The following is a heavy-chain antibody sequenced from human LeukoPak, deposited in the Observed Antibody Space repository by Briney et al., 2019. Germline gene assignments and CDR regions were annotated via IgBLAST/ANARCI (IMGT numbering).Heavy chain of an antibody. D-gene: IGHD4-11*01. Sequence: ASVKVSCKASGYTFTGYYMHWVRPAPGQGLEWMGWINPNSGGTNYAQKFQGRVTMTRDTSISTAYMELSRLRSDDTAVYYCAAGPIYSNYGDYWGQGTLVTVSS. CDR1: GYTFTGYY. V-gene: IGHV1-2*02. CDR2: INPNSGGT. CDR3: AAGPIYSNYGDY. J-gene: IGHJ4*02.